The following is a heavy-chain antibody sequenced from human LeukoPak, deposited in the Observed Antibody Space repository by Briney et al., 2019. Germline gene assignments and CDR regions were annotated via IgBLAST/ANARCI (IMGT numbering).Heavy chain of an antibody. J-gene: IGHJ4*02. V-gene: IGHV4-59*01. Sequence: KRSETLSLTCTVAGGSISGFYWSWLRQPPGKGLEWIGYIHYSGSTNYNPSLKSRVTISEDTSKNQFSLKLTSVTAADTAVYYCAREIEYSGYFDFWGQATLATVSS. CDR1: GGSISGFY. D-gene: IGHD2/OR15-2a*01. CDR2: IHYSGST. CDR3: AREIEYSGYFDF.